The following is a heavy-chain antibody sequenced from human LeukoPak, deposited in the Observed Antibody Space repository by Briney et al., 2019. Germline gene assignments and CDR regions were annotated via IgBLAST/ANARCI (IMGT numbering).Heavy chain of an antibody. J-gene: IGHJ4*02. CDR1: GGSFSGYY. CDR3: ARGRILWFGELYYFDY. Sequence: SETLSLTCAVYGGSFSGYYWSWIRQPPGKGLEWIGEINHSGSTNYNASLKSGVTISVDTSKNQFSLKLSSVTAADTAVYYWARGRILWFGELYYFDYWGQGTLVTVSS. D-gene: IGHD3-10*01. V-gene: IGHV4-34*01. CDR2: INHSGST.